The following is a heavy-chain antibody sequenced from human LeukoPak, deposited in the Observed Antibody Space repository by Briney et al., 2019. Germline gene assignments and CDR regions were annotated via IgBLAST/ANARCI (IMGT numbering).Heavy chain of an antibody. CDR2: INSRSTYI. CDR3: VRVSLGNDYGSRSYDY. Sequence: NAGGSLRLACAASGFTLSTYNMNWVRQPPGKGLEWVSSINSRSTYIYYPDSVKGRFTISRNNAKNSLYLQMSSLRAEDTAVYYRVRVSLGNDYGSRSYDYWGQGTLVTVSS. J-gene: IGHJ4*02. V-gene: IGHV3-21*01. D-gene: IGHD3-10*01. CDR1: GFTLSTYN.